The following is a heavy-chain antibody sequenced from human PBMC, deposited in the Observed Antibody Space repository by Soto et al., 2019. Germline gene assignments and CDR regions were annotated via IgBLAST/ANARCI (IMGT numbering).Heavy chain of an antibody. J-gene: IGHJ5*02. CDR1: GYTFTSYA. Sequence: ASVKVSCKASGYTFTSYAMHWVRQAPGQRLEWMGWINAGNGNTKYSQKFQGRVTITRDTSASTAYMELSSLRSEDTAVYYCARGLHPSPIAVADPPFDPWGQGTLVTVSS. CDR2: INAGNGNT. V-gene: IGHV1-3*01. D-gene: IGHD6-19*01. CDR3: ARGLHPSPIAVADPPFDP.